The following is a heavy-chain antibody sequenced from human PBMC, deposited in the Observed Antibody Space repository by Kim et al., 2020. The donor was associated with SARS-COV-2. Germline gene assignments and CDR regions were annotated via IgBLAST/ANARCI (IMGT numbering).Heavy chain of an antibody. CDR3: ARDLYDIEYYFDY. Sequence: GGSLRLSCAVSGFTFSSYSMNWVRQAPGKGLEWVSSISSSSSYIYYADSVKGRFTISRDNAKNSLYLQMNSLRAEDTAVYYCARDLYDIEYYFDYWGQGTLVTVSS. CDR1: GFTFSSYS. V-gene: IGHV3-21*01. J-gene: IGHJ4*02. D-gene: IGHD3-9*01. CDR2: ISSSSSYI.